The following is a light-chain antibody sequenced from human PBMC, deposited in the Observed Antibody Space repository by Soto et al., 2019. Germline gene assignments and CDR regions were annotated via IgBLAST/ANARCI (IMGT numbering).Light chain of an antibody. CDR3: QPYNSYSRT. CDR2: DAS. J-gene: IGKJ1*01. Sequence: DIQMTQSPSTLSASVGDRVNITCRASQSISSWLAWYQQKPGKAPKLLIYDASSLESGVPSRFSGSGSGTEFTLTISSLQPDDFATYYCQPYNSYSRTFGQGTKVEIK. CDR1: QSISSW. V-gene: IGKV1-5*01.